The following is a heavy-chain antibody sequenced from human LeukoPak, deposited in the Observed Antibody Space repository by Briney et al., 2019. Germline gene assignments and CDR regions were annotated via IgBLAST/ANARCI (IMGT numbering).Heavy chain of an antibody. Sequence: ASVKVSCKASGGTFSSYAISWVRQAPGQGLEWMGGIIPIFGTADYAQKFQGRVTITADKSTSTAYMELSSLRSEDTAVYYCAQGAHYYDSSGYYYEDAFDIWGQGTMVTVSS. CDR3: AQGAHYYDSSGYYYEDAFDI. D-gene: IGHD3-22*01. V-gene: IGHV1-69*06. CDR1: GGTFSSYA. CDR2: IIPIFGTA. J-gene: IGHJ3*02.